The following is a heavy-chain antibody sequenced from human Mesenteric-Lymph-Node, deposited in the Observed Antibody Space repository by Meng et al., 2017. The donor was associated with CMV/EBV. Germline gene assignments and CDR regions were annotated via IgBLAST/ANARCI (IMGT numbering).Heavy chain of an antibody. V-gene: IGHV3-21*01. D-gene: IGHD6-19*01. Sequence: SCAASGFTFSSYSMNWVRQAPGKGVGWVSFVSGSSDYIHYADSVGGRFTISRDNAKNSLFLQMNSLRAEDTAVYYCVTIGWYVPTFDYWGQGALVTVSS. CDR2: VSGSSDYI. CDR1: GFTFSSYS. J-gene: IGHJ4*02. CDR3: VTIGWYVPTFDY.